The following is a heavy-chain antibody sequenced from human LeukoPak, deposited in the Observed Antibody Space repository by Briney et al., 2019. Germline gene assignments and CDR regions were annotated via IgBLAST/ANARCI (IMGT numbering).Heavy chain of an antibody. CDR1: GFTFGDYA. D-gene: IGHD3-16*02. CDR3: TSFGDYVWGSYRYFGY. J-gene: IGHJ4*02. Sequence: GGSLRLSCTASGFTFGDYAMSWFRQAPGKGLEWVGFIRSKAYGGTTEYAASVKGRFTISRDDSKSIAYLQMNSLKTEDTAVYYCTSFGDYVWGSYRYFGYWGQGTLVTVSS. V-gene: IGHV3-49*03. CDR2: IRSKAYGGTT.